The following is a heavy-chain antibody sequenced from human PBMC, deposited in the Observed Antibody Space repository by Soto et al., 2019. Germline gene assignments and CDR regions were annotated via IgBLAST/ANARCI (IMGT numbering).Heavy chain of an antibody. CDR2: IRYDGSDE. V-gene: IGHV3-33*08. CDR1: ASIFKGHG. CDR3: ARDGVGATTFFGFLDY. D-gene: IGHD1-26*01. Sequence: QVQLVESGGGVVQPGGSLRLSCAASASIFKGHGMHWFRQAPGKGLEWVAIIRYDGSDEHYGDSVKGRFTISRDNSKNMLYLQMNRLRAEDTAVYYCARDGVGATTFFGFLDYWGQGTLVTVSS. J-gene: IGHJ4*02.